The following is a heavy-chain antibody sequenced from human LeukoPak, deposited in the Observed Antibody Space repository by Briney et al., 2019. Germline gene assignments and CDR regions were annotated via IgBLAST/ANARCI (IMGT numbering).Heavy chain of an antibody. CDR1: GFTFSSYE. V-gene: IGHV3-48*03. D-gene: IGHD6-13*01. Sequence: GGSLRLSCAASGFTFSSYEMNWVRQAPGKGLEWVSYISSSGSTIYYADSVKGRFTISRDNAKNTLYLQMNSLRAEDTAIYYCVRDLQRHYLGVAVAGRRRWFDPWGQGTLVTVSS. CDR3: VRDLQRHYLGVAVAGRRRWFDP. J-gene: IGHJ5*02. CDR2: ISSSGSTI.